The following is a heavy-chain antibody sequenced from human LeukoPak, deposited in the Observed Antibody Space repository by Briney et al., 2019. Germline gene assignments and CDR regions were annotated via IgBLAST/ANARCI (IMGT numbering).Heavy chain of an antibody. D-gene: IGHD5-12*01. CDR2: IYYSGST. Sequence: SETLSLTCTVSGGSVSSGSYYWSWIRQHPGKGLEWIGYIYYSGSTFYNPSLKSPVTISVDTSKNQFSLRLSTVTAADTAVYYCAREPRGGGYSFDYWGQGTLVTVSS. V-gene: IGHV4-31*01. CDR3: AREPRGGGYSFDY. CDR1: GGSVSSGSYY. J-gene: IGHJ4*02.